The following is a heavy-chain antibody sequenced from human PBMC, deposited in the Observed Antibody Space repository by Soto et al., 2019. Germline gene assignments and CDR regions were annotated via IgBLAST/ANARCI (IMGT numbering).Heavy chain of an antibody. Sequence: QVQLVESGGGVVQPGRSLRLSCGASGYTCSSYGMHWVRQAPGKGLEWVAVIWYDGSNKYYADSVKGRFTISRDNSKNTLYLQMNSLRAEDTAVYYCARAMTTVTGWFDPWGQGTLVSVSS. V-gene: IGHV3-33*01. J-gene: IGHJ5*02. D-gene: IGHD4-4*01. CDR2: IWYDGSNK. CDR1: GYTCSSYG. CDR3: ARAMTTVTGWFDP.